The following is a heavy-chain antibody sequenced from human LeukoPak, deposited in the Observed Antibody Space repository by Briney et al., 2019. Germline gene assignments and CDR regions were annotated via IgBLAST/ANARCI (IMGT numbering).Heavy chain of an antibody. D-gene: IGHD3-16*01. CDR1: GFTVDDYA. Sequence: GRSLRLSCAASGFTVDDYAMHWVRQAPGKGLEWVSGISWNSGSIGYADSVKGRFTISRDNAKNSLYLQMNSLRAEDMALYYCAKDMSRGGFDYWGQGTLVTVSS. CDR2: ISWNSGSI. CDR3: AKDMSRGGFDY. J-gene: IGHJ4*02. V-gene: IGHV3-9*03.